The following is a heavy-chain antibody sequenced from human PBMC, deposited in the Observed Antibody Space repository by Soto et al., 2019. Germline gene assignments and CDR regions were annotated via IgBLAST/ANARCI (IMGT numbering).Heavy chain of an antibody. CDR1: GGSISSSSSY. CDR2: IYYSGST. Sequence: PSETLSLTCTVSGGSISSSSSYWGWIRQPPGKGLEWIGSIYYSGSTYSNPSLKSRVTISVDTSKNQFSLKLSSVTAADTAVFYCASHERPYDILTGYYAIYYFDYWGQGTLVTVSS. V-gene: IGHV4-39*01. D-gene: IGHD3-9*01. J-gene: IGHJ4*02. CDR3: ASHERPYDILTGYYAIYYFDY.